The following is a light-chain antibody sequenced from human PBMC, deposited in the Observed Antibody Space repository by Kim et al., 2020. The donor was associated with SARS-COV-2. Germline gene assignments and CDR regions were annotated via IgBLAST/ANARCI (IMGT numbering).Light chain of an antibody. CDR3: QSTHRSGFYVL. V-gene: IGLV3-25*03. CDR2: EDT. Sequence: SYELTQPPSVSVSPRQTARITCSGDAVSKQNVYWYQQKAGQAPLLVIYEDTERPSGIPERFSGSRSGTTVTLTISGVQAEDEADYYCQSTHRSGFYVLFGGGTQLTVL. CDR1: AVSKQN. J-gene: IGLJ3*02.